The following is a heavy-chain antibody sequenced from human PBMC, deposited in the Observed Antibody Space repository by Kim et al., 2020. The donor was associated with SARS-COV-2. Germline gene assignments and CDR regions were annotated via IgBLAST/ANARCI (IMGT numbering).Heavy chain of an antibody. Sequence: SETLSLTCSVSGDSISRGNFFWSWLRRHPGKDLEWIGYISYRGDTYYTPSLKSRVAISVDSSKNLFSLRLTSVAAADTAVYYCARTFTPRYFGSYYFDSWGQGTLVTVSS. D-gene: IGHD3-9*01. CDR1: GDSISRGNFF. J-gene: IGHJ4*02. CDR3: ARTFTPRYFGSYYFDS. CDR2: ISYRGDT. V-gene: IGHV4-31*03.